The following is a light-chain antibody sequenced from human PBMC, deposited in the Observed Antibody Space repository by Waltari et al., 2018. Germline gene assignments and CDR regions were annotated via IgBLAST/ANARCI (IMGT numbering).Light chain of an antibody. CDR1: QSFTNW. J-gene: IGKJ1*01. Sequence: DLQMTHSPSTLSASVGDRVPITCRASQSFTNWLAWYQQKPGKAPKLLIYKASTLQSGVPSRFSGSASGTEFTLTINSLQPDDFATYYCQQYSSYPWTFGQGTKVEIK. CDR3: QQYSSYPWT. V-gene: IGKV1-5*03. CDR2: KAS.